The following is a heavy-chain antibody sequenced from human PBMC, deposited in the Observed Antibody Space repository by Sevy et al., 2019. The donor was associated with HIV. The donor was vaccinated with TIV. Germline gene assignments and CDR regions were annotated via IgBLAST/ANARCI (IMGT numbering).Heavy chain of an antibody. D-gene: IGHD6-19*01. Sequence: GGSLRLSCAASGFTFSSYWMSWVRQAPGKGLEWVANIKQDGSEKYYVDSVKGRFTISRDNAKNSLYLQMNSLRAEDTAVYYCARAPVSGGWFYYYYGMDVWGQGTTVTVSS. J-gene: IGHJ6*02. CDR3: ARAPVSGGWFYYYYGMDV. V-gene: IGHV3-7*04. CDR1: GFTFSSYW. CDR2: IKQDGSEK.